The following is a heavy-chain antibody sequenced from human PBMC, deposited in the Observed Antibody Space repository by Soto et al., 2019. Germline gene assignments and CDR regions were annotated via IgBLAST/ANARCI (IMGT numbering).Heavy chain of an antibody. CDR2: MYSAGVT. Sequence: EVQLVESGGGLVQPGGSLRLSCAASGFTVSSNYMSWVRQAPGRGVECVSLMYSAGVTKYADSVKGRFTISRDNAKNTLYLQMNSLRVEDTAVYYCAGGNSVLARDWGQGTLVTVSS. CDR1: GFTVSSNY. CDR3: AGGNSVLARD. V-gene: IGHV3-66*01. D-gene: IGHD3-16*01. J-gene: IGHJ4*02.